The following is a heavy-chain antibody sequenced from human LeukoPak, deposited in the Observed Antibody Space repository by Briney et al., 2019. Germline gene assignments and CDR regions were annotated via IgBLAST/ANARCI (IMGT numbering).Heavy chain of an antibody. CDR3: ARDSRWNVRHNFCDP. Sequence: GGSLRLSCVASTFTFSSYTMNGVRQAPGKGLEWVASISSSSEYIYYGDSAKGRFTISRDNAKNTLYLQMDSLRAEDTAVYYCARDSRWNVRHNFCDPWGQGTLVTVSS. CDR1: TFTFSSYT. J-gene: IGHJ5*02. CDR2: ISSSSEYI. V-gene: IGHV3-21*01. D-gene: IGHD1-1*01.